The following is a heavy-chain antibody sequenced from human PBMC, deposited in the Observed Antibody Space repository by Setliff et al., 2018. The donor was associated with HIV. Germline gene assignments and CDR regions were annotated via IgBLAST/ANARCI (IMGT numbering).Heavy chain of an antibody. CDR2: ISGLSNVR. CDR1: GFTFSNYV. CDR3: AKGYNADWYFFDY. J-gene: IGHJ4*02. V-gene: IGHV3-23*01. Sequence: PGGSLRLSCAASGFTFSNYVMTWVRQAPGKGLEWVSAISGLSNVRNYADSVKGRFTISRDNPKNTLFLQVSSLRADDTAVYYCAKGYNADWYFFDYWGQGTLVTVSS. D-gene: IGHD1-20*01.